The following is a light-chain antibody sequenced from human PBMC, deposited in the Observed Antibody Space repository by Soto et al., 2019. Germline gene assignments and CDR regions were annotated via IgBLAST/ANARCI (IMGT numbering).Light chain of an antibody. CDR1: QGISSY. CDR2: AAS. Sequence: TQSPSSFSASTGDRVTITCRASQGISSYLAWYQQKPGKAPKLLIYAASTLQSGVPSRFSGSGSGTDFTLTISCLQSEDFATYYCQQYYSYPPIFTFGPGTKVDIK. J-gene: IGKJ3*01. V-gene: IGKV1-8*01. CDR3: QQYYSYPPIFT.